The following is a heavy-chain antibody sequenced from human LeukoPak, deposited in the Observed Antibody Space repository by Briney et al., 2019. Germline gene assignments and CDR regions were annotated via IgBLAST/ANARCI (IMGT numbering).Heavy chain of an antibody. D-gene: IGHD5-18*01. CDR2: VNHSGRT. Sequence: SETLSLTCAVYGGSFSDYWWTWIRQSPGKGLEWIGEVNHSGRTNYNPSLKSRVSISVDTSKNQFSLKLSSVTAADTAVYYCARGRYIYGNAFDYWGQGTLVTVSS. J-gene: IGHJ4*02. CDR1: GGSFSDYW. V-gene: IGHV4-34*01. CDR3: ARGRYIYGNAFDY.